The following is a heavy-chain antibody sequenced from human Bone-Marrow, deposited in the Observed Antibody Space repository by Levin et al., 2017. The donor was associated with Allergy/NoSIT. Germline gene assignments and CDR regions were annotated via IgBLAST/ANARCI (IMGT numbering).Heavy chain of an antibody. CDR1: GFSFRSHE. Sequence: GESLKISCAASGFSFRSHEMNWIRQAPGKALEWVSFISGSGSLIYYADSVKGRFTISRDNAKNSLHLQMNSLRADDTAVYYCARAVVAAVSDFWGRGTLVTVSS. D-gene: IGHD2-15*01. CDR3: ARAVVAAVSDF. V-gene: IGHV3-48*03. CDR2: ISGSGSLI. J-gene: IGHJ4*02.